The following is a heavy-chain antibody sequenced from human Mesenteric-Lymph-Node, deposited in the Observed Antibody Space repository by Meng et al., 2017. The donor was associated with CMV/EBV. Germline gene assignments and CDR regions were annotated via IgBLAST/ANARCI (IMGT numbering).Heavy chain of an antibody. CDR1: GYSISSGYY. CDR2: IYYSGST. D-gene: IGHD6-13*01. V-gene: IGHV4-38-2*02. CDR3: ARGGWYLD. J-gene: IGHJ4*02. Sequence: SETLSLTCTVSGYSISSGYYWGWIRQPPGKGLEWIGSIYYSGSTDYNPSLKSRVSISVDTSKNQFSLKLSSVTAADTAVYYCARGGWYLDWGQGTLVTVSS.